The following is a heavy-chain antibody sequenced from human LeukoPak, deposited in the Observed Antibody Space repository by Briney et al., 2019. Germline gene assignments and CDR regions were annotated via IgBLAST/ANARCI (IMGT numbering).Heavy chain of an antibody. D-gene: IGHD2-2*01. CDR1: GYTFTKYL. Sequence: ASVKVSCKTSGYTFTKYLIHWVRQAPGQGLEWMGWISAYNGNTNYAQKLQGRVTMTTDTSTSTAYMELRSLRSDDTAVYYCARAMVLVPVAILKYFAYGGQETRAT. CDR3: ARAMVLVPVAILKYFAY. J-gene: IGHJ4*02. CDR2: ISAYNGNT. V-gene: IGHV1-18*04.